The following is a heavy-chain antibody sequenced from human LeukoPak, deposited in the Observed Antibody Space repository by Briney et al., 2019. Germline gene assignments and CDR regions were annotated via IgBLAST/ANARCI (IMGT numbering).Heavy chain of an antibody. CDR1: GFTFSSYA. Sequence: GGSLRLSCAASGFTFSSYAMSWVRQAPGKGLEWASAISGSGGSTYYADSVKGRFTISRDNSKNTLYLQMNSLRAEDTAVYYCASPDIVVVPATPWGQGTLVTVSS. V-gene: IGHV3-23*01. CDR2: ISGSGGST. D-gene: IGHD2-2*01. J-gene: IGHJ5*02. CDR3: ASPDIVVVPATP.